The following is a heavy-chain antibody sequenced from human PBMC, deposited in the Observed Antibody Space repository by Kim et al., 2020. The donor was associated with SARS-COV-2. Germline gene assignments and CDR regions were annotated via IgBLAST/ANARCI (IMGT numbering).Heavy chain of an antibody. D-gene: IGHD1-26*01. Sequence: GGSLRLSCSASGFTFSSYAMHWVRQAPGKGLEYVSAISSNGGSTYYADSVKGRFTISRDNSKNTLYLQMSSVRAEDTAVYYCVKTGIVGATAPNYFDYWGQGTLVTVSS. CDR3: VKTGIVGATAPNYFDY. J-gene: IGHJ4*02. CDR1: GFTFSSYA. V-gene: IGHV3-64D*06. CDR2: ISSNGGST.